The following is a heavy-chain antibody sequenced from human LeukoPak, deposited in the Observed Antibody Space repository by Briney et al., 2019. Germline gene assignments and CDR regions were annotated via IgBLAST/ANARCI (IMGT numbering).Heavy chain of an antibody. V-gene: IGHV4-61*02. CDR2: IYTSGST. J-gene: IGHJ3*02. CDR1: GGSISSGSYY. CDR3: ARTLSKARAFDI. D-gene: IGHD5/OR15-5a*01. Sequence: SETLSLTCTVSGGSISSGSYYWSCIRQPAGKGLEWIGRIYTSGSTNYNPSLKSRVTISVDTSKNQFSLKLSSVTAADTAVYYCARTLSKARAFDIWGQGTMVTVSS.